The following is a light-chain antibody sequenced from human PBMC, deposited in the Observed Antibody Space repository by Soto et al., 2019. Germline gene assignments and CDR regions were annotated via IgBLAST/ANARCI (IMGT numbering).Light chain of an antibody. J-gene: IGKJ4*01. CDR1: PDIGGY. CDR3: QQYFSYPLT. V-gene: IGKV1-8*01. CDR2: AAS. Sequence: AIRMTQSPSSLSASTGDRVTITCRASPDIGGYLAWYQQKPGGAPKLLIFAASTLQSGVPSRFSGSGSGTDFTLTISYLQSEDFATYYCQQYFSYPLTFGGGTKVEIK.